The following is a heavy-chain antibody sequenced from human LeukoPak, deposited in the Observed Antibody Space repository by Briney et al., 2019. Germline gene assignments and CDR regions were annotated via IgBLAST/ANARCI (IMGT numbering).Heavy chain of an antibody. J-gene: IGHJ3*02. CDR3: ARHQLLGPCFKGVCSDAFDI. V-gene: IGHV5-51*01. D-gene: IGHD2-8*01. Sequence: GESLKISCKASGYTFANFRIGWVRQMPGKGLEWMGIIFPRDSHTRYSPSFQAQVSISADKSIDTAYLQWSSLKASDTAMYYCARHQLLGPCFKGVCSDAFDIWGQGTMVTVSS. CDR2: IFPRDSHT. CDR1: GYTFANFR.